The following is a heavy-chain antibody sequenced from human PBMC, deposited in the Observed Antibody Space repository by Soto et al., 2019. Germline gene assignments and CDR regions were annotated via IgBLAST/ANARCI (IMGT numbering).Heavy chain of an antibody. CDR2: IIPIFGTA. CDR1: GGTFSSYA. D-gene: IGHD6-13*01. V-gene: IGHV1-69*13. CDR3: ARDHSSSWSNGYYYYYGMDV. Sequence: ASVKVSCKASGGTFSSYAISWVRQAPGQGLEWMGGIIPIFGTANYAQKFQGRVTITADESTSTAYMGLSSLRSEDTAVYYCARDHSSSWSNGYYYYYGMDVWGQGTTVTVSS. J-gene: IGHJ6*02.